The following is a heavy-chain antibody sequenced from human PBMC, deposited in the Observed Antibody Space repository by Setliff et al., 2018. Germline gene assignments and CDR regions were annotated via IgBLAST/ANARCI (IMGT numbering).Heavy chain of an antibody. Sequence: SETLSLTCGVSNYSISSGYYWAWIRQPPGRGLEWIGSIYHTGRTNYNPSLKTRVTISVDTSKSQFFLKLSSVTAADTALYYCARGRNVAARLLDSWGQGTLVTVSS. CDR1: NYSISSGYY. D-gene: IGHD6-6*01. J-gene: IGHJ4*02. CDR3: ARGRNVAARLLDS. V-gene: IGHV4-38-2*01. CDR2: IYHTGRT.